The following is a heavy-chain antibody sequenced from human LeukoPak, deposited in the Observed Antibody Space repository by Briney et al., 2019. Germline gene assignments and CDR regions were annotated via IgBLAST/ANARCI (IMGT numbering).Heavy chain of an antibody. V-gene: IGHV4-34*01. D-gene: IGHD4-23*01. CDR3: ARAPYGGALDY. J-gene: IGHJ4*02. CDR2: INHSGST. Sequence: PSGTLSLTCAVYGGSFSGYYWIWIRQPPGKGLEWIGEINHSGSTNYNPSLKSRVTISLDTSKNQLSLRLSSVTAADTAVYFCARAPYGGALDYWGQETLVTVSS. CDR1: GGSFSGYY.